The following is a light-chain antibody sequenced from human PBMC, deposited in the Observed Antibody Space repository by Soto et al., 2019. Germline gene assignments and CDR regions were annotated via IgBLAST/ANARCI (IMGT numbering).Light chain of an antibody. CDR1: QDISKS. J-gene: IGKJ2*01. Sequence: DIQMTQSPSSLSASVGDRVNITCQASQDISKSLNWYQQRPGRAPQLVIYDASNLQTGVPSRFTGSGSATHFTFTITSLLPEDFATYYCLQYYNLPYTFGLGTKVEIK. CDR2: DAS. V-gene: IGKV1-33*01. CDR3: LQYYNLPYT.